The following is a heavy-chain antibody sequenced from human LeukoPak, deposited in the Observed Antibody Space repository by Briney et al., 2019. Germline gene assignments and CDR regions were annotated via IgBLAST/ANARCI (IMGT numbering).Heavy chain of an antibody. D-gene: IGHD3-10*02. V-gene: IGHV1-8*01. CDR2: MNPNSGNT. CDR3: ARLCWGNQLAGFDS. Sequence: ASVKVSCKASGYTFTSYDMNWVRQATGQGLEWMGWMNPNSGNTGYAQKFQGRVTKTRNTSISTAYMELSSLRAEDTAVYYCARLCWGNQLAGFDSWGQGTLVTVSS. CDR1: GYTFTSYD. J-gene: IGHJ4*02.